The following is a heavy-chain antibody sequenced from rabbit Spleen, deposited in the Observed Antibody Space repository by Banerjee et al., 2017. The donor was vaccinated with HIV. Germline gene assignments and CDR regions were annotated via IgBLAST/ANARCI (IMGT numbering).Heavy chain of an antibody. D-gene: IGHD2-1*01. CDR1: GFSFSDIYD. CDR2: IYAGSSGST. V-gene: IGHV1S45*01. Sequence: QEQLEESGGDLVKPEGSLTLTCTASGFSFSDIYDMCWVRQAPGKGLEWIACIYAGSSGSTYYASWAKGRFTISKTSSTTVTLQMTSLTAADTATYFCARDADYSNGRVTVRLNLWGQGTLVTVS. J-gene: IGHJ3*01. CDR3: ARDADYSNGRVTVRLNL.